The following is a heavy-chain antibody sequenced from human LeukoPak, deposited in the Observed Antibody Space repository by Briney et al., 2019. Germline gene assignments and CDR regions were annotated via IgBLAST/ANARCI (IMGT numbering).Heavy chain of an antibody. Sequence: PGGSLRLSCAASGFTFDRFTIHWVRQTPGKGLEWVSLINRRGHTFYADSVKGRFTISRDNSRNSVFLQMNSLRAEDTAVYYCAKDSAVRITMIVVVNNWFDPWGQGTLVTVSS. V-gene: IGHV3-43*01. CDR1: GFTFDRFT. D-gene: IGHD3-22*01. J-gene: IGHJ5*02. CDR2: INRRGHT. CDR3: AKDSAVRITMIVVVNNWFDP.